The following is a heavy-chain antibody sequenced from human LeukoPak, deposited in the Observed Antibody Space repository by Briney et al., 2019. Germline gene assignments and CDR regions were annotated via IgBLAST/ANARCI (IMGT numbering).Heavy chain of an antibody. CDR3: AREGPFGFDP. V-gene: IGHV1-2*02. CDR1: GYTFTGHY. D-gene: IGHD2/OR15-2a*01. Sequence: ASVKVSCKASGYTFTGHYMHWVRQAPGQGFEWMGWINPNSGGRNYAQKLQGRVTMTRDTSITTACMELSRLRSDDTAVYYCAREGPFGFDPWGQGTLVTVSS. J-gene: IGHJ5*02. CDR2: INPNSGGR.